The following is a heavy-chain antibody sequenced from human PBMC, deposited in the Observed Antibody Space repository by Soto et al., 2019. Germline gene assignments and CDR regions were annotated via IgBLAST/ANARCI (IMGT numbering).Heavy chain of an antibody. V-gene: IGHV3-23*01. J-gene: IGHJ4*02. CDR1: GFTITSSA. CDR3: ATVHNTSRSFDY. Sequence: LRLSCAASGFTITSSAMSWVRQAPGKGLEWVSTTGISGRTTYYADSVKGRFTVSRDDSKNTLDLQMSSLRAEDTAVYYCATVHNTSRSFDYWGQGTPVTVS. D-gene: IGHD1-20*01. CDR2: TGISGRTT.